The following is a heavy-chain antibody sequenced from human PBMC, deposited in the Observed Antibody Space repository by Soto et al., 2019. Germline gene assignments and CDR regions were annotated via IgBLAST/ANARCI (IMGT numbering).Heavy chain of an antibody. J-gene: IGHJ5*02. D-gene: IGHD1-1*01. CDR1: GYRFNNYW. CDR3: LGSGLGNFFENLFDL. CDR2: ILPGDSDI. Sequence: XESLNVSSKGAGYRFNNYWLGWVRQMPGQGLEWMGLILPGDSDIRYNPSFQGQVTISADKSVGAAYLQWSRLKTSDTAMYYCLGSGLGNFFENLFDLCGQGALVTVSS. V-gene: IGHV5-51*01.